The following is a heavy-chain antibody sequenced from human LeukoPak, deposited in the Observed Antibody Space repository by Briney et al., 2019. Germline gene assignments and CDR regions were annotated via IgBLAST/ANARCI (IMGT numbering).Heavy chain of an antibody. Sequence: SQTLSLTCAISGDSVSSNSAAWNWIWQSPSRGLEWLGRTYYRSKWYHDYAGSVKSRITINPETSKNQFSLQLNSVTPEDTAVYYCAREARDWPDYYENSGDFDYWGQGTLVTVSS. D-gene: IGHD3-22*01. CDR3: AREARDWPDYYENSGDFDY. CDR1: GDSVSSNSAA. CDR2: TYYRSKWYH. V-gene: IGHV6-1*01. J-gene: IGHJ4*02.